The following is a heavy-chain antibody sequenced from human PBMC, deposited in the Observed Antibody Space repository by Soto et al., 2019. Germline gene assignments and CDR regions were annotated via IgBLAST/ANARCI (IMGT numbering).Heavy chain of an antibody. CDR2: IYYSGMT. J-gene: IGHJ4*02. D-gene: IGHD5-18*01. Sequence: SDPLYLTCTVSGLSVRTVGYFWTWIRQHPGKGLEWSGNIYYSGMTYYNPSLRGRVSISLDPPESQFSLKLNSVTAADTAVYYCARDSSGPGYSYGKFDYWGQGALVTVSS. CDR1: GLSVRTVGYF. CDR3: ARDSSGPGYSYGKFDY. V-gene: IGHV4-31*03.